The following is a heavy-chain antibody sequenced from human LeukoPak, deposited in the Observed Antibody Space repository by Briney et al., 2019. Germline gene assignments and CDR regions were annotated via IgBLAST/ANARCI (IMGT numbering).Heavy chain of an antibody. Sequence: ASVKVSCKASGYTFTSYYMHWVRQAPGQGLEWMGIINPSGGSTSYAQKFQGRVTMTRDTSINTAYMELSRLTSDDTAVYYCARGDGERDWFDPWGQGTLVTVSS. CDR1: GYTFTSYY. J-gene: IGHJ5*02. CDR2: INPSGGST. D-gene: IGHD3-10*01. CDR3: ARGDGERDWFDP. V-gene: IGHV1-46*01.